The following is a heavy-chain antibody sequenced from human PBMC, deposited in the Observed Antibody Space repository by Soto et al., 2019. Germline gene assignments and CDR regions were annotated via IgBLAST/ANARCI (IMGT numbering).Heavy chain of an antibody. CDR2: IKQDGSEK. V-gene: IGHV3-7*04. Sequence: GGSLXLSCAASGFTFRSYWMGWVRQVPGKGLEWVANIKQDGSEKNYVDSVKGRFTISRDNAKNALYLQMNSLRGEDTALYYCARENYFDYWGQGTLVTVSS. CDR1: GFTFRSYW. CDR3: ARENYFDY. J-gene: IGHJ4*02.